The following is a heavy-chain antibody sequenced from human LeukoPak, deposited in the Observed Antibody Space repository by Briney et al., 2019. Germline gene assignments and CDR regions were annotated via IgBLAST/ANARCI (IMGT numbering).Heavy chain of an antibody. D-gene: IGHD6-19*01. CDR3: ASSGRSGWFLY. J-gene: IGHJ4*02. CDR1: GFTFSSYS. V-gene: IGHV3-53*01. CDR2: IYSGGST. Sequence: GGSLRLSCAASGFTFSSYSMNWVRQAPGKGLEWVSVIYSGGSTYYADSVKGRFTISRDNSKNTLYLQMNSLRAEDTAVYYCASSGRSGWFLYWGQGTLVTVSS.